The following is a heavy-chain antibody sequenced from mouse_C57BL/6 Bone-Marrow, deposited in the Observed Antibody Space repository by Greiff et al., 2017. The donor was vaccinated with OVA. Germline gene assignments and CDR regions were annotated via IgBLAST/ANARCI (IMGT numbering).Heavy chain of an antibody. CDR2: IYPGDGDT. J-gene: IGHJ2*01. D-gene: IGHD1-1*01. CDR3: ASPYYYGTPYYFDY. CDR1: GYAFSSSW. Sequence: QVQLKQSGPELVKPGASVKISCKASGYAFSSSWMNWVKQRPGKGLEWIGRIYPGDGDTNYNGKFKGKATLTADKASSTAYMQLSSLTSEDSAVYFCASPYYYGTPYYFDYWGQGTTLTVSS. V-gene: IGHV1-82*01.